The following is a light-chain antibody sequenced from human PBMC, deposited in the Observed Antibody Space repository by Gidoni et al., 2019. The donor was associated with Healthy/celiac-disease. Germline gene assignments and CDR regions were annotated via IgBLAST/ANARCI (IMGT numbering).Light chain of an antibody. V-gene: IGLV2-23*01. J-gene: IGLJ1*01. Sequence: QSALTQPASVSGSPGQSITTSCTGTSSDVGSYNLVSWYQQHPGKATNLMIYEGSKRPSGVSNRLSGSKSGNTASLTISGRQAEDEADYYCCSYAGSSLYVFGTGTKVTVL. CDR1: SSDVGSYNL. CDR2: EGS. CDR3: CSYAGSSLYV.